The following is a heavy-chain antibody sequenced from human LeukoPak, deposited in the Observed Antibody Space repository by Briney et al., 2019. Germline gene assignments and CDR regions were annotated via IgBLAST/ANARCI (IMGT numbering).Heavy chain of an antibody. CDR2: IIPIFGTA. J-gene: IGHJ4*02. CDR1: GGTFSSYA. D-gene: IGHD5-12*01. Sequence: GSSVKVSCTASGGTFSSYAISWVRQAPGQGLEWMGGIIPIFGTADYAQKFQGRVTITADKSTGTAYMELSSLRSEDTAVYYCARDKGGYSGYVSFDYWGQGTLVTVSS. V-gene: IGHV1-69*06. CDR3: ARDKGGYSGYVSFDY.